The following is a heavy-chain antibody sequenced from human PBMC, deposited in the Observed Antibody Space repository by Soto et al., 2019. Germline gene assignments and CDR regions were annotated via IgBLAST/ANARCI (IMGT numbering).Heavy chain of an antibody. D-gene: IGHD1-1*01. Sequence: PGESLKISCKASGYTFTTYWIGWVRQVPGRGLEWMGVIYPRDSDTRYSPSFQGQVTISVDKSLSTTYLQWSSLKAPDTAMYYCVRHVDMTTLAPGVYYFDLWGQGTLVTVSS. V-gene: IGHV5-51*01. CDR1: GYTFTTYW. CDR3: VRHVDMTTLAPGVYYFDL. J-gene: IGHJ4*02. CDR2: IYPRDSDT.